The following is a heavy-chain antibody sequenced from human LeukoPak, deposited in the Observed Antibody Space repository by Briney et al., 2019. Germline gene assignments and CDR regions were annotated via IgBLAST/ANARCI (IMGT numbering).Heavy chain of an antibody. CDR3: ARLESSGYYVY. J-gene: IGHJ4*02. V-gene: IGHV5-10-1*01. D-gene: IGHD3-22*01. Sequence: GESLNISCKGSGYGFTSYGISWAGQMPGQGLEWMGRIEPIVSYTKYSPSFQGHVSISADKSISTAYLQWSSLKASDTATYYCARLESSGYYVYWGQGTLVTVSP. CDR1: GYGFTSYG. CDR2: IEPIVSYT.